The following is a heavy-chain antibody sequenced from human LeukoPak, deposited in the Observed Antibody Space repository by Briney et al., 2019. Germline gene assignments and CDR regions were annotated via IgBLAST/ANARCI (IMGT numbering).Heavy chain of an antibody. CDR1: GGSISSYY. D-gene: IGHD1-26*01. J-gene: IGHJ6*02. V-gene: IGHV4-59*08. CDR3: ARARVGATYYYYYYGMDV. CDR2: IYYSGST. Sequence: SETLSLTCTVSGGSISSYYWSWIRQPPGKGLEWIGYIYYSGSTNYNPSLKSRVTISVDTSKNQFSLKLSSVTAADTAVYYCARARVGATYYYYYYGMDVWGQGTTVTVSS.